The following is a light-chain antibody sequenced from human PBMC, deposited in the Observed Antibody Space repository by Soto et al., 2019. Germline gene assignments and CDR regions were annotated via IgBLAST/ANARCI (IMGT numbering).Light chain of an antibody. CDR3: QQRRSWQVT. V-gene: IGKV3-11*01. CDR2: GAS. J-gene: IGKJ1*01. Sequence: ESVFTQSPARRSFSQWEIATLSYMASQSVSTFLAWYQHKPGQAPRLLIYGASSRATGIPDRFSGSGSGTDFTLTISRLEPEDFAVYYCQQRRSWQVTFGQGTKVDI. CDR1: QSVSTF.